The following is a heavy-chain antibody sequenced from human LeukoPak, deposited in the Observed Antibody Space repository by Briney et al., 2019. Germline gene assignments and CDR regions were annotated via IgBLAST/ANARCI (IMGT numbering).Heavy chain of an antibody. D-gene: IGHD3-10*01. Sequence: PGGSLRLSCAASGLIFSNYWMSWVRQAPGKGLEWVANIKYDGSEKYYVDSGKGRFIISRDNAKNSLYLQMNSLRAEDTAVYYCVRDRSRFGESDWGQGTLVTVSS. J-gene: IGHJ4*02. CDR2: IKYDGSEK. CDR3: VRDRSRFGESD. V-gene: IGHV3-7*01. CDR1: GLIFSNYW.